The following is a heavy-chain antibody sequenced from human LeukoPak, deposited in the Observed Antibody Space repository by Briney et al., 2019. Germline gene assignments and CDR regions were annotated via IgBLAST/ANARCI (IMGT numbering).Heavy chain of an antibody. Sequence: SETLSLTCTVSGGSISSYYWSWIRQPAGTALEWIGRVYTSGTITYNPSLKSRVTMSVDTSKNQFSLKLSSVTAADTAVYYCARDSGTTGEVKFDPWGQGTLVTVSS. J-gene: IGHJ5*02. CDR3: ARDSGTTGEVKFDP. V-gene: IGHV4-4*07. CDR2: VYTSGTI. CDR1: GGSISSYY. D-gene: IGHD3-10*01.